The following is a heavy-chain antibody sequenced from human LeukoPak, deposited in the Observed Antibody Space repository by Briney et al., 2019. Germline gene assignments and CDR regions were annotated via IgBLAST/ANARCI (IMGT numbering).Heavy chain of an antibody. CDR3: ARDPSDTAIRPFNY. J-gene: IGHJ4*02. V-gene: IGHV3-21*01. CDR1: GFTLSSYR. D-gene: IGHD5-18*01. CDR2: ISSSSSCI. Sequence: NPGGSLRLLCAASGFTLSSYRMNWVRQAPGKGLEWVSSISSSSSCIYYADSVKGRFTISRDNAKNSLYLQMNSLRAEDTAVSYCARDPSDTAIRPFNYWGQGTLVTVSS.